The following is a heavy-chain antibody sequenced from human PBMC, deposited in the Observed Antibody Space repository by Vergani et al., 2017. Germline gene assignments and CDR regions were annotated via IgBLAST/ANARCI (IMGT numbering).Heavy chain of an antibody. V-gene: IGHV1-46*01. CDR3: AVETATVEPRGYCGYDFYYYYGMDV. CDR1: GYTFTSYY. Sequence: QVQLVQSGAEVKKPGASVKVSCKASGYTFTSYYMHWVRQAPGQGLEWMGIINPSGGSTSYAQEFQGRVTMTRATSTSTVYMDLSHLRSEDKAVYYCAVETATVEPRGYCGYDFYYYYGMDVWGQGTTVTVSS. D-gene: IGHD5-12*01. J-gene: IGHJ6*02. CDR2: INPSGGST.